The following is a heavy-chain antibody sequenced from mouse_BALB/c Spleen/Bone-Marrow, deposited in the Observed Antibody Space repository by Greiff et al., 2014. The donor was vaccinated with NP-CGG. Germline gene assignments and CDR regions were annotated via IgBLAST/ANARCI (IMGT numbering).Heavy chain of an antibody. CDR1: GYSFTGYF. CDR3: GRGGVYYAMDY. J-gene: IGHJ4*01. V-gene: IGHV1-37*01. CDR2: INLYNGDT. D-gene: IGHD1-1*02. Sequence: EVKLVESGPELVKPGASVKISCKASGYSFTGYFMNWVKQSHGKSLEWIGHINLYNGDTFYNQKFKGKATLTVDKSSSTAHMELLSLTSEDSAVYYCGRGGVYYAMDYWGQGTSVTVSS.